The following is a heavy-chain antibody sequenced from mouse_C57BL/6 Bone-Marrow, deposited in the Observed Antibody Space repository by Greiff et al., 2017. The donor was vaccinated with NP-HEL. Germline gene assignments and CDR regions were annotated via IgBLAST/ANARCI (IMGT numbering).Heavy chain of an antibody. Sequence: VQLQQSGPELVKPGASVKISCKASGYSFTGYYMNWVKQSPEKSLEWIGEINPSTGGTTYNQKFKAKATLTVDKSSSTAYMQLKSLTSEDSAVYYCARCRGAYWGQGTLVTVSA. J-gene: IGHJ3*01. V-gene: IGHV1-42*01. CDR2: INPSTGGT. CDR3: ARCRGAY. CDR1: GYSFTGYY.